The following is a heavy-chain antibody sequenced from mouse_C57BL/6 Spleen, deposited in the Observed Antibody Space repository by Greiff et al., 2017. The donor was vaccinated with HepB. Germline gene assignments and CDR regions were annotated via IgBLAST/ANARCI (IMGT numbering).Heavy chain of an antibody. D-gene: IGHD2-5*01. CDR1: GYTFTDYE. V-gene: IGHV1-15*01. CDR2: IDPETGGT. CDR3: TRWGYSNPYYYAMDY. J-gene: IGHJ4*01. Sequence: VQLQQSGAELVRPGASVTLSCKASGYTFTDYEMHWVKQTPVHGLEWIGAIDPETGGTAYNQKFKGKAILTADKSSSTAYMELRSLTSEDSAVYYCTRWGYSNPYYYAMDYWGQGTSVTVSS.